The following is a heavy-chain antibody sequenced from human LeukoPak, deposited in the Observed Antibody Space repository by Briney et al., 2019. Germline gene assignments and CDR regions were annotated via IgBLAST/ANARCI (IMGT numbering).Heavy chain of an antibody. CDR2: IIPVFGTA. J-gene: IGHJ3*02. D-gene: IGHD2-21*01. V-gene: IGHV1-69*05. Sequence: SVKVSCKASGATFTTYAIIWVRQAPGQGLEWMGGIIPVFGTANYAQRFQGRVTITTDESTSTAYMELTSLRSEDTAVYYCAMLPAYCGGDCYPGADAFDIWGQGTMVTVSS. CDR3: AMLPAYCGGDCYPGADAFDI. CDR1: GATFTTYA.